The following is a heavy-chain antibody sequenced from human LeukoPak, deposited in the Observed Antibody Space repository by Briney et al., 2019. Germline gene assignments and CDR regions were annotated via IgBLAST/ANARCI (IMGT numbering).Heavy chain of an antibody. CDR2: INHSGST. V-gene: IGHV4-34*01. D-gene: IGHD5-12*01. CDR1: GGSFSGYY. CDR3: ARGPSGYHNT. Sequence: PSETLSLTCAVYGGSFSGYYWSWIRQPPGKGLEWIGEINHSGSTNYNPSLKSRVTISVDTSKNQFSLKLSSVTAADTAVYYCARGPSGYHNTGGQGTLVTVSA. J-gene: IGHJ4*02.